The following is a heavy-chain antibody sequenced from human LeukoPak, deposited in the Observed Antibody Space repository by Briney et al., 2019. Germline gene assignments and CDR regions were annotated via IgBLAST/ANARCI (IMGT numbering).Heavy chain of an antibody. Sequence: GGSLRLSCAASGFTFSSYAMSWVRQAPGKGLEWVSAISGSGGSTYYADSVEGRFTISRDNSKNTLYLQMNSLRAEDTAVYYCAKENSSGYYYGEAGYDYWGQGTLVTVSS. CDR2: ISGSGGST. D-gene: IGHD3-22*01. CDR3: AKENSSGYYYGEAGYDY. J-gene: IGHJ4*02. V-gene: IGHV3-23*01. CDR1: GFTFSSYA.